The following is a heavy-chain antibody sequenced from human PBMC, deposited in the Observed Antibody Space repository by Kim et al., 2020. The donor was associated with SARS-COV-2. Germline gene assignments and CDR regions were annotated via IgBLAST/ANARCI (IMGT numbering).Heavy chain of an antibody. J-gene: IGHJ6*02. V-gene: IGHV3-53*01. CDR1: GFTVSSNY. CDR2: IYSGGST. CDR3: AGAMVRGVIITGGMEV. D-gene: IGHD3-10*01. Sequence: GGSLRLSCAASGFTVSSNYMSWVRQAPGKGLEWVSVIYSGGSTYYADSVKGRFTISRDNSKNTLYLQMNSLRAEDTAVYYCAGAMVRGVIITGGMEVWGQGTTATLSS.